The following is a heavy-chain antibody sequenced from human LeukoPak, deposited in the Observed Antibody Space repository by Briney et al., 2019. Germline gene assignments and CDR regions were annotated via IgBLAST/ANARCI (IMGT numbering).Heavy chain of an antibody. CDR3: AKGALRSGYWRNYFDY. V-gene: IGHV3-9*01. CDR1: GFTFDDYA. Sequence: GRSLRLSCAAPGFTFDDYAMHWVRQAPGKGLEWVSGISWNSGSIGYADSVKGRFTISRDNAKNSLYLQMNSLRAEDTALYYCAKGALRSGYWRNYFDYWGQGTLVTVSS. J-gene: IGHJ4*02. D-gene: IGHD3-3*01. CDR2: ISWNSGSI.